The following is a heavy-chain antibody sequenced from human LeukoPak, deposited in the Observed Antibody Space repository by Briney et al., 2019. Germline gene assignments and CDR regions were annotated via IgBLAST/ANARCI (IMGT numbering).Heavy chain of an antibody. CDR2: IFYGGSS. CDR3: ARYYGSGRDGDY. J-gene: IGHJ4*02. D-gene: IGHD3-10*01. Sequence: PSETLSLTCIVSGGSISNSNYYWGWIRQPPGRGLEWIGSIFYGGSSDYNPSLKSRVTISVDTSKNKFSLKVNSVTAADTAVYFCARYYGSGRDGDYWGQGTLVTVSS. CDR1: GGSISNSNYY. V-gene: IGHV4-39*01.